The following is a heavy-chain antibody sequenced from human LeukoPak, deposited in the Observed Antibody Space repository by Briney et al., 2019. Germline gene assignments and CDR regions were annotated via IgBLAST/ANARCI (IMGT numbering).Heavy chain of an antibody. J-gene: IGHJ4*02. D-gene: IGHD2-2*01. CDR2: VSYDGSNK. CDR1: GFTFSNYD. V-gene: IGHV3-30*03. Sequence: PGGSLRLSCAASGFTFSNYDMHWVRQAPGKGLEWVAVVSYDGSNKYYLHSVKGRFTISRDNSKNTLYLQMNSLRAEDTAVYYCARDWYHAIDYWGQGTLVTVSS. CDR3: ARDWYHAIDY.